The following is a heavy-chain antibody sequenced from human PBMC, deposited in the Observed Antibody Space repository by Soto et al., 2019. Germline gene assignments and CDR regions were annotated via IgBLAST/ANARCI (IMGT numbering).Heavy chain of an antibody. J-gene: IGHJ3*02. D-gene: IGHD3-22*01. CDR2: ISGSGGST. Sequence: PGGSLRLSCAASGFTFSSYAMSWVRQAPGKGLEWVSAISGSGGSTYYADPVKGRFTISRDNSKNTLYLQMNSLRAEDTAVYYCAKGVGMGYYDSSGYNDAFDIWGQGTMVTVS. V-gene: IGHV3-23*01. CDR1: GFTFSSYA. CDR3: AKGVGMGYYDSSGYNDAFDI.